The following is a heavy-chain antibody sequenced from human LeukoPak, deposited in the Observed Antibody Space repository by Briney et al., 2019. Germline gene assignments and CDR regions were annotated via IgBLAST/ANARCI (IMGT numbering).Heavy chain of an antibody. D-gene: IGHD1-26*01. Sequence: GGTLRLSCAASGFTFSSYGMSWVRQAPGKGLEWVSAISGSGGSTYYADSVKGRFTISRDNSKNTLYLQMNSLRAEDTAVYYCAKDRSDSGSYLDYWGQGTLVTVSS. CDR1: GFTFSSYG. CDR3: AKDRSDSGSYLDY. J-gene: IGHJ4*02. CDR2: ISGSGGST. V-gene: IGHV3-23*01.